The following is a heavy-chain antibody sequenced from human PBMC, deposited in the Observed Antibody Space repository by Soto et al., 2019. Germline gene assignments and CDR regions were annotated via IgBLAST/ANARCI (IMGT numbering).Heavy chain of an antibody. CDR3: AREAGVAISGVVSYYGMDV. D-gene: IGHD3-3*02. J-gene: IGHJ6*02. CDR2: INPSGST. V-gene: IGHV1-46*01. Sequence: ASVKVSCKASGYTFTNYYIHWVRQAPGQGLEWMGIINPSGSTTYAQKFQGRVTLTRDTSTSTVYMELSRLRSEDAAVYYCAREAGVAISGVVSYYGMDVWGQGTTVTVSS. CDR1: GYTFTNYY.